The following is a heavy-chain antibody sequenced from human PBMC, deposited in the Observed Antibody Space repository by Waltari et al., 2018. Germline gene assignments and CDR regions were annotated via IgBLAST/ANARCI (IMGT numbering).Heavy chain of an antibody. D-gene: IGHD1-26*01. Sequence: QLQLQESGPGLVKPSETLSLTCTVSGVSFNDDDTYWGWISQPPGGGLEWLGSIYSTGSTYYKTSLKSRVTISMDTPNNQFSLKLTSVTAADTAVYFCARGGSSYYDAYGTWGQGTMVIVSS. CDR1: GVSFNDDDTY. J-gene: IGHJ3*02. CDR3: ARGGSSYYDAYGT. V-gene: IGHV4-39*07. CDR2: IYSTGST.